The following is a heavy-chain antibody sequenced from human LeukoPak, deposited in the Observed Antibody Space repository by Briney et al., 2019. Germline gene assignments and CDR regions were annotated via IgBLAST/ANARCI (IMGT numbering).Heavy chain of an antibody. CDR1: GFTFSNFA. CDR2: ISSNGDST. CDR3: ARYYYGMDV. V-gene: IGHV3-64*01. Sequence: PGGSLRLSCAASGFTFSNFAMHWVRQAPGKGLEYVSAISSNGDSTYYGKSVRGRFTISRDNSKNTLYLQMGSLRAEDMAVYYCARYYYGMDVWGQGTTVTVSS. J-gene: IGHJ6*02.